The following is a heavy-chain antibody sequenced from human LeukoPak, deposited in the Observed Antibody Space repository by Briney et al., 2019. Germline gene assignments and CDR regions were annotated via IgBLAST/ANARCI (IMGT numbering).Heavy chain of an antibody. Sequence: PGGSLSLSCAASGFTVSSNYMTWVRQAPGKGLDWVSVIYSGGSTYYADSVKGRFTISRDNSKNTLFLQMNSLRPEDTAVYYCARGASGTYYFGYWGRGTLVTVSS. J-gene: IGHJ4*02. D-gene: IGHD1-26*01. V-gene: IGHV3-66*02. CDR1: GFTVSSNY. CDR2: IYSGGST. CDR3: ARGASGTYYFGY.